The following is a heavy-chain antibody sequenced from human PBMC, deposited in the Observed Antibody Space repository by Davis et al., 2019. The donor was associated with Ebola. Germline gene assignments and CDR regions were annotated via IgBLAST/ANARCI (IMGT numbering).Heavy chain of an antibody. Sequence: ASVKVSCKASGYTFTGYYMHWVRQAPGQGLEWMGRINPNSGGTNYAQKFQGRVTMTRDTSISTAYMELSSLRSEDTAVYYCAAQVYSSSSLDYWGQGTLVTVSS. V-gene: IGHV1-2*06. D-gene: IGHD6-6*01. J-gene: IGHJ4*02. CDR3: AAQVYSSSSLDY. CDR2: INPNSGGT. CDR1: GYTFTGYY.